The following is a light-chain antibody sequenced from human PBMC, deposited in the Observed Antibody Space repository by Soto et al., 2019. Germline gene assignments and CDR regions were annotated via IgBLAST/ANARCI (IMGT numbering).Light chain of an antibody. J-gene: IGKJ1*01. Sequence: DIQMTQSPSTLSASVGDRVTITCRASQSISSWLAWYQQKPGKAPNLLIYDASSLESGVPSRFSGSGSVTEFTLTISSLQPDDFATYYCQQYNSYLWTFGQGTKVEIK. CDR1: QSISSW. CDR3: QQYNSYLWT. V-gene: IGKV1-5*01. CDR2: DAS.